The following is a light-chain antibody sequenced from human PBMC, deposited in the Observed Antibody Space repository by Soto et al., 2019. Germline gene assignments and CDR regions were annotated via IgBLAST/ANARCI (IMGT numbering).Light chain of an antibody. V-gene: IGLV4-69*01. CDR3: QTWGTGIPWV. CDR1: SGHSSYA. Sequence: QSVLTQSPSASASLGASVKLTCTLSSGHSSYAIAWHQQQPEKGPRYLMKLNSDGSHSKGDGIPDRFSGSSSGAERYLIISSLQSEDEADYYCQTWGTGIPWVFGGGTKLTVL. J-gene: IGLJ3*02. CDR2: LNSDGSH.